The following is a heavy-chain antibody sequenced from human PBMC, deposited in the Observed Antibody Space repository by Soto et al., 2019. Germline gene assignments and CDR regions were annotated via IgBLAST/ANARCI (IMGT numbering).Heavy chain of an antibody. J-gene: IGHJ6*02. CDR1: GGSISSYC. Sequence: SEPLSLTCTVAGGSISSYCWSWIRQPPGKGLEWIGYIDYSGSTNYNPSLKSRVTISVDRSKNQFSLKVTSVTAADTAVYYCASRNKGYYYGMDVWGQGTTVTVSS. CDR3: ASRNKGYYYGMDV. V-gene: IGHV4-59*01. CDR2: IDYSGST.